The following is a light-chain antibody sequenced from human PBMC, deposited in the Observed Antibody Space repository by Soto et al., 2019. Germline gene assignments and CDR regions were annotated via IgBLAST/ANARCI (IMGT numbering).Light chain of an antibody. CDR2: LGS. CDR1: QRLLHSNGNTF. CDR3: MQALETPYT. V-gene: IGKV2-28*01. Sequence: EIVMTQPPPSLTVTPGEPASISCRSSQRLLHSNGNTFLDWYLQKPGQSPQRLIYLGSNRASGVPYRVSGSEAGTDFTLKISRVEAEDVGVYYCMQALETPYTFGQGTKVDIK. J-gene: IGKJ2*01.